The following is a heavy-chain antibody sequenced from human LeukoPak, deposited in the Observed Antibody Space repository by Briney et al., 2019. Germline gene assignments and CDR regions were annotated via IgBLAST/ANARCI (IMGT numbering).Heavy chain of an antibody. Sequence: SETLSLTCTVSGGSISNYFWSWIRQPPGKGLEWIGRIYTSGSTNYNPSLKSRVTISVDTSKNQFSLKLSSVTAADTAVYYCARVLRGTMIVVVITTRSGAFDIWGQGTMVTVSS. CDR3: ARVLRGTMIVVVITTRSGAFDI. V-gene: IGHV4-4*07. D-gene: IGHD3-22*01. J-gene: IGHJ3*02. CDR1: GGSISNYF. CDR2: IYTSGST.